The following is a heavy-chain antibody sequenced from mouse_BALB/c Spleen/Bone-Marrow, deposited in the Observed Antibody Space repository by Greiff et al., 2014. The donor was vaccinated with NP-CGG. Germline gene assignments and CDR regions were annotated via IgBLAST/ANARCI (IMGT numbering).Heavy chain of an antibody. V-gene: IGHV14-4*02. CDR2: IDPENGDT. CDR1: GFNIKDYY. J-gene: IGHJ2*01. Sequence: EVKLMESGAELVRSGASVKLSCTASGFNIKDYYMHWVEQRPEQGLEWIGWIDPENGDTEYVPKFQGKATMTADTSSNTAYLQLSSLTSEDTAVYYCNAHITTVSYWGQGTTLTVSS. D-gene: IGHD1-1*01. CDR3: NAHITTVSY.